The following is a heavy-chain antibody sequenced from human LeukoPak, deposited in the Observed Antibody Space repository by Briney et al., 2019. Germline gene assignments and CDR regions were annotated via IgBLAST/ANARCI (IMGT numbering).Heavy chain of an antibody. Sequence: GGSLRLSCAASGFSVSDHYMIWLRQTPGKGLEWVSAISGSGGSTYYADSVKGRFTISRDNSKNTLYLQMNSLRAEDTAVYYCAKGVLYYYDSSGYLLYWGQGTLVTVSS. D-gene: IGHD3-22*01. CDR3: AKGVLYYYDSSGYLLY. J-gene: IGHJ4*02. CDR1: GFSVSDHY. V-gene: IGHV3-23*01. CDR2: ISGSGGST.